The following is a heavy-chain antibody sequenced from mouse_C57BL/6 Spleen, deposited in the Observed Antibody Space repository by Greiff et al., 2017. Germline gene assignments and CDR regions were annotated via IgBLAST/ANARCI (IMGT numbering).Heavy chain of an antibody. CDR3: ATPAAQASWFAY. J-gene: IGHJ3*01. D-gene: IGHD3-2*02. Sequence: VKLQQPGAELVKPGASVKVSCKASGYTFTSYWMHWVKQRPGQGLEWIGRIHPSDSDTNYNQKFKGKATLTVDKSSSTAYMQLSSLTSEDSAVYYCATPAAQASWFAYWGQGTLVTVSA. CDR2: IHPSDSDT. CDR1: GYTFTSYW. V-gene: IGHV1-74*01.